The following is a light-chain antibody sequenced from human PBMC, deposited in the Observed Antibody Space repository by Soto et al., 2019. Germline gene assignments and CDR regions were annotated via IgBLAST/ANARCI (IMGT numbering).Light chain of an antibody. CDR1: QSVSSY. CDR3: QQRSNEPPIT. Sequence: EIVLTHSPATLSLSPGERATLSCRASQSVSSYLAWYQQKPGQAPRLLIYEASNRATGIPARFSGSGSGTDFTLTISSLEPEDFAVYYCQQRSNEPPITFGGGTKVEIK. V-gene: IGKV3-11*01. CDR2: EAS. J-gene: IGKJ4*01.